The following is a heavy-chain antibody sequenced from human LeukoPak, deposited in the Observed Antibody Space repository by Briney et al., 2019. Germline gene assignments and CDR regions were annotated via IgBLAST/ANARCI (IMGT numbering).Heavy chain of an antibody. D-gene: IGHD1-26*01. CDR3: ARDSGSGSNDY. CDR1: GYTFTSYA. J-gene: IGHJ4*02. CDR2: IRAGNGNT. Sequence: ASVKVSCKDSGYTFTSYAIHWVRQAPGQRLEWMGWIRAGNGNTKYSQNFQGRVTFISNTSATTAFMELSSLRSEDAAVYYCARDSGSGSNDYWGQGTLVTVSS. V-gene: IGHV1-3*01.